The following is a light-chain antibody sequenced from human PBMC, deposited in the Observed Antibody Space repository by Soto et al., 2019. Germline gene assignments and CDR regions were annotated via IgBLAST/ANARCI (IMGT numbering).Light chain of an antibody. V-gene: IGLV2-14*01. CDR2: EVT. CDR1: RDDIGAYDY. J-gene: IGLJ1*01. Sequence: QSALTQPASVSGSPGQSITISCAGTRDDIGAYDYVSWYQQHPGNAPKLLVYEVTNRPSGVSDRFSGSKSGNTASLTISGLQAEDEADYYCTSYRSSTTPAYVFGTGTKVTVL. CDR3: TSYRSSTTPAYV.